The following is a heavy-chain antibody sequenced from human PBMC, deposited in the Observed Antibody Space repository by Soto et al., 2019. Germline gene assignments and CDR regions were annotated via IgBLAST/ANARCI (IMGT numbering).Heavy chain of an antibody. D-gene: IGHD1-26*01. V-gene: IGHV6-1*01. CDR3: ARGEQYSGRIFDY. Sequence: SQTLSLTCAITGDSVSSNSAGWSWVRQSPSRGLEWLGRTYYRSKWYYEYAVSVRGRITINPDTSKNQYSLQLNSVTPEDTAVYFCARGEQYSGRIFDYWGQGSLVTVSS. J-gene: IGHJ4*01. CDR2: TYYRSKWYY. CDR1: GDSVSSNSAG.